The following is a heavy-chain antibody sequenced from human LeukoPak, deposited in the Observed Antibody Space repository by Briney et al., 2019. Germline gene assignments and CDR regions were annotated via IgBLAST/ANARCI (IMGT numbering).Heavy chain of an antibody. V-gene: IGHV4-39*01. Sequence: SETLSLTCTVSGLSISSSSYYWGWIRQPPGKGLEWIGSIYYSGSTYYNPSLKSRVTISVDTSKNQFSLKLSSVTAADTAVYYCATNRIAAAGDLDYWGQGTLVTVSS. J-gene: IGHJ4*02. D-gene: IGHD6-13*01. CDR2: IYYSGST. CDR1: GLSISSSSYY. CDR3: ATNRIAAAGDLDY.